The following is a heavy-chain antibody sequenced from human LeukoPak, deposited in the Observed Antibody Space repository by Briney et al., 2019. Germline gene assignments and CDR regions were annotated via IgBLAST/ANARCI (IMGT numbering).Heavy chain of an antibody. CDR2: IYYSGST. D-gene: IGHD5-12*01. CDR1: GGSVSSGSYF. V-gene: IGHV4-61*01. Sequence: PSETLSLTCTVSGGSVSSGSYFWHWIRQPPGKGLEWIGCIYYSGSTNYNPSLKSRVTISVDTSKNQFSLKLSSVTAADTAVYYCARDERGVAPDYWGQGTLVTVSS. J-gene: IGHJ4*02. CDR3: ARDERGVAPDY.